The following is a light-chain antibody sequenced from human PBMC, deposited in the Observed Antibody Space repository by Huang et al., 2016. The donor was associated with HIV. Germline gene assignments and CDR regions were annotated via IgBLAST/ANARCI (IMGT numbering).Light chain of an antibody. J-gene: IGKJ2*02. CDR1: QSINSN. V-gene: IGKV3-15*01. CDR2: GAS. CDR3: QQYNIRCT. Sequence: EIVMTQSPATLSVSPGERVTLSCRASQSINSNLAWYQQKPGQAPRLRIYGASARAPGIPARFSGSGSVTAFTLTITSLQSEDFAVYYCQQYNIRCTFGQGTKLEMK.